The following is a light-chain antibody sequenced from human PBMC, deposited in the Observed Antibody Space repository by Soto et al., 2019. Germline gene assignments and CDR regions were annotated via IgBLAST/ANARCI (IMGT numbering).Light chain of an antibody. V-gene: IGKV3-15*01. CDR1: QSVSSN. J-gene: IGKJ4*01. Sequence: EIVMTQSTATLSVSPGERATLSCRASQSVSSNLAWYQQKPGQAPRLLIYGASTRATGIPARFSGSGSGTEFTLTISSLQSEDFAVYYCQQYKNWPLTFGGGTKVEIK. CDR2: GAS. CDR3: QQYKNWPLT.